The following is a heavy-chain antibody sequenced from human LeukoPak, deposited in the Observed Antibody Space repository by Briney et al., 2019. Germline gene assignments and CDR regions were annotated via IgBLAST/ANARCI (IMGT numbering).Heavy chain of an antibody. CDR2: IYSGGST. CDR3: AREKPQYYYDSSGSYFDY. D-gene: IGHD3-22*01. V-gene: IGHV3-53*01. J-gene: IGHJ4*02. CDR1: GLTVSSNY. Sequence: GGSLRLSCAAAGLTVSSNYMSWVRQAPGKGQEWVSVIYSGGSTYYADSVKGRFTISRDNSKNTLYLQMNSLRAEDTAVYYCAREKPQYYYDSSGSYFDYWGQGTLVTVSS.